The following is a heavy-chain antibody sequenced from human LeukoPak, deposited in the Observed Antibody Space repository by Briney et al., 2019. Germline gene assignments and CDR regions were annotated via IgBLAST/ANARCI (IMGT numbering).Heavy chain of an antibody. D-gene: IGHD6-19*01. CDR2: ISAYNGNT. CDR3: ARGDSSGWYSYYYYGMDV. CDR1: GCTFTSYG. V-gene: IGHV1-18*01. J-gene: IGHJ6*02. Sequence: ASVKVSCKASGCTFTSYGISWVRQAPGQGLEWMGWISAYNGNTNYAQKLQGRVTMTTDTSTSTAYMELRSLRSDDTAVYYCARGDSSGWYSYYYYGMDVWGQGTTVTVSS.